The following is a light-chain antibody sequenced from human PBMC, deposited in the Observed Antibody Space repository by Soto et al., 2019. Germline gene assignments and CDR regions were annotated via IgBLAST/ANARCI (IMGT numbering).Light chain of an antibody. CDR2: AAS. J-gene: IGKJ1*01. Sequence: DIQMTQSPSSLSASVGDEVTITCRASHTIMTYLNWYQLKPGKPPRLLIYAASSLQSGVPSRFSGSGSGTDFTLTINSLQPEDFATYSCQQSYNSPQTFGQGNKVDSK. CDR3: QQSYNSPQT. V-gene: IGKV1-39*01. CDR1: HTIMTY.